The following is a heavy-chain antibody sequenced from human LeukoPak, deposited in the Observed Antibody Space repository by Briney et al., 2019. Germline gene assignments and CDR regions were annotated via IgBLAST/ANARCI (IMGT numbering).Heavy chain of an antibody. CDR2: IYYSGST. CDR1: GGSISSYY. D-gene: IGHD1-26*01. CDR3: ARHGGSSSRFQH. V-gene: IGHV4-59*08. Sequence: PSETLSLTCTVSGGSISSYYWSWIRQPPGKGLEWIGYIYYSGSTNYNPSLKSRVTISEDTSKNQFSLKLSSVTAADTAVYYCARHGGSSSRFQHWGQGTLVTVSS. J-gene: IGHJ1*01.